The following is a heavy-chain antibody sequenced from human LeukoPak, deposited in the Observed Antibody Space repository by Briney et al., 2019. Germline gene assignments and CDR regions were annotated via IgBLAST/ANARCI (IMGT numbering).Heavy chain of an antibody. Sequence: ASVKVSCKASGYTFTGYYMHWVRQAPGQGLEWMGWINPNSGGTNFAQKFQGRVTMTRDTSISTAYMELSRLRSDDTAVCYCARKDYYDSSGYDYWGQGTLVTVSS. CDR1: GYTFTGYY. J-gene: IGHJ4*02. CDR2: INPNSGGT. D-gene: IGHD3-22*01. CDR3: ARKDYYDSSGYDY. V-gene: IGHV1-2*02.